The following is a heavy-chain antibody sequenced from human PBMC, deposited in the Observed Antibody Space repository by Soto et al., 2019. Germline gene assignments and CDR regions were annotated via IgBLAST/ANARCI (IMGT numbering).Heavy chain of an antibody. CDR2: IYSGGST. CDR3: ASRATTWTTDY. CDR1: GFTVSSNY. V-gene: IGHV3-66*01. Sequence: EVQLVESGGGLVQPGGSLRLSCAASGFTVSSNYMSWVRQAPGKGLEWVSVIYSGGSTYYADSVKGRFTISRDNSKNTLYLQMNSLRAEDTAVYYCASRATTWTTDYWGQGTLVTVSS. J-gene: IGHJ4*02. D-gene: IGHD1-26*01.